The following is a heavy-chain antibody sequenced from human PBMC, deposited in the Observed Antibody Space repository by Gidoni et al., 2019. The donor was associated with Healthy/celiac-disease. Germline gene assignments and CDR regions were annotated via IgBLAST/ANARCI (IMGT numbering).Heavy chain of an antibody. CDR2: ISWNSGSI. Sequence: EVQLVESGGGLVQPGRSLRLSCAASGFTFDDYAMHWVRQAPGKGLEWVSGISWNSGSIGYADSVKGRFTISRDNAKNSLYLQMNSLRAEDTALYYCAKEAANSGRVYWGQGTLVTVSS. CDR1: GFTFDDYA. J-gene: IGHJ4*02. V-gene: IGHV3-9*01. D-gene: IGHD3-10*01. CDR3: AKEAANSGRVY.